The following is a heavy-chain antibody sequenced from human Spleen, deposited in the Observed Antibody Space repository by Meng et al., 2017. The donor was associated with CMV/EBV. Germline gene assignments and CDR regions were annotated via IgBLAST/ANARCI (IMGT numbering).Heavy chain of an antibody. Sequence: FSNYALSWVRHMPGKGLEWIAAITPSIGSTFYAESGRGRFTISRDNSQNTLYLQMNSLRADDTAIYTCVKVPGGGRTTATTFLSFFDSWGPGALVTVSS. CDR3: VKVPGGGRTTATTFLSFFDS. CDR2: ITPSIGST. CDR1: FSNYA. D-gene: IGHD1-1*01. J-gene: IGHJ4*02. V-gene: IGHV3-23*01.